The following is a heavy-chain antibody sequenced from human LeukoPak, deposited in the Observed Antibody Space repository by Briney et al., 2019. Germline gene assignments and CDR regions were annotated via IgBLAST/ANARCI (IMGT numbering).Heavy chain of an antibody. D-gene: IGHD4-17*01. V-gene: IGHV4-30-2*01. CDR1: GGSTNSAGFS. CDR2: IFHSGNT. J-gene: IGHJ4*02. CDR3: GRGSPRYGVTY. Sequence: SETLSLTCTVSGGSTNSAGFSWTWIRQPPGKGLEWIGYIFHSGNTYYSPSLKSRVTVSMDRSKNQFSLKLTSVTAADTAVYFCGRGSPRYGVTYWGQGTLVTVSS.